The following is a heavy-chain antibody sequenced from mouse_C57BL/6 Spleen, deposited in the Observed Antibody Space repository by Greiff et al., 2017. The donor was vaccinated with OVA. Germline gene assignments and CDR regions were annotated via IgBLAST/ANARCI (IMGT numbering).Heavy chain of an antibody. D-gene: IGHD3-1*01. J-gene: IGHJ2*01. Sequence: QVQLQQPGAELVRPGASVKLSCKASGYTFTDYYINWVKQRPGQGLEWIARIYPGSGNTYYNEKFKGKATLTAEKSSSTAYMQLSSLTSEDSAVYFCARSGRDYYFDYWGQGTTLTVSS. CDR2: IYPGSGNT. CDR1: GYTFTDYY. V-gene: IGHV1-76*01. CDR3: ARSGRDYYFDY.